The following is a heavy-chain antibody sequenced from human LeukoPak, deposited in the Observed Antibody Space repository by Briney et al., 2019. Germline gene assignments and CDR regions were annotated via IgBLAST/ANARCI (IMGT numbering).Heavy chain of an antibody. CDR1: GGTFSSYA. Sequence: ASVKVSCKASGGTFSSYAISWVRQAPGQGLEWMGGIIPIFGTANYAQKFQGRVTITADESTSTAYMELSSLGAEDTAVYYCAKTYYYDSGPYSPFDYWGQGTPVTVSS. CDR3: AKTYYYDSGPYSPFDY. J-gene: IGHJ4*02. V-gene: IGHV1-69*13. D-gene: IGHD3-22*01. CDR2: IIPIFGTA.